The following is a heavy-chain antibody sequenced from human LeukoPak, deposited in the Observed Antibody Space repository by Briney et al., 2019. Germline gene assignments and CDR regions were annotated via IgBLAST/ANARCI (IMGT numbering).Heavy chain of an antibody. J-gene: IGHJ4*02. D-gene: IGHD6-13*01. CDR3: ASGRQLGY. V-gene: IGHV3-7*01. Sequence: GGSLRLSCAASGFAFRNYWMSWVRQAPGKGLEWVANTKEDGSEKYYVDSVKGRFTISRDNARNSLYLQMNSLRAEDTAVYYCASGRQLGYWGQGTLVTVSS. CDR1: GFAFRNYW. CDR2: TKEDGSEK.